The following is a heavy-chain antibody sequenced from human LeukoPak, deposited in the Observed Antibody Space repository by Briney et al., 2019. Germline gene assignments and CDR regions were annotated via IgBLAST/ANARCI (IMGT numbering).Heavy chain of an antibody. CDR1: GGTFSSYA. V-gene: IGHV1-69*13. Sequence: EASVSVSCTASGGTFSSYAISWVRQAPGQGLEWMGGIIPIFGTANHAQKFQGRVTITADESTSTAYMELSSLRSEDTAVYYCARGRDYYYYGMDVWGQGTTVTVSS. CDR2: IIPIFGTA. CDR3: ARGRDYYYYGMDV. J-gene: IGHJ6*02.